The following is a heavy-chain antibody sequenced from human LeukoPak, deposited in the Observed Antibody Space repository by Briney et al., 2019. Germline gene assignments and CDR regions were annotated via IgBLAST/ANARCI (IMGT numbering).Heavy chain of an antibody. CDR3: ARAPTYGDYVEDNWFDP. V-gene: IGHV1-2*02. CDR1: GYTFTGYY. Sequence: ASVKVSCKASGYTFTGYYMHWVRQAPGQGLEWMGWINPNSGGTNYAQKFQGRVTMTRDTSISTAYMELSRLRSDDTAVYYCARAPTYGDYVEDNWFDPWGQGTPVTVSS. CDR2: INPNSGGT. J-gene: IGHJ5*02. D-gene: IGHD4-17*01.